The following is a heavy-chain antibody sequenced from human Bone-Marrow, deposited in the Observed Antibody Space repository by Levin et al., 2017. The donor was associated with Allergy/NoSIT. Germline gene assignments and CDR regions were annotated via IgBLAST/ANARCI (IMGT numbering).Heavy chain of an antibody. CDR3: ARDTAPYYYHSGSYNV. Sequence: GESLKISCEASGYTFTSYGITWVRQAPGQGLEWMGWISPYNGDTDYAQNLQGRVSMTTDTSTNIASMELRSLRSDDTAVYYCARDTAPYYYHSGSYNVWGQGTLVTVSS. CDR1: GYTFTSYG. CDR2: ISPYNGDT. V-gene: IGHV1-18*01. J-gene: IGHJ4*02. D-gene: IGHD3-10*01.